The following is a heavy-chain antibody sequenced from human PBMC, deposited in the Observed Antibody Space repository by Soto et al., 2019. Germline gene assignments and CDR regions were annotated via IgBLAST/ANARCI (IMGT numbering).Heavy chain of an antibody. CDR1: GGSFSGYY. Sequence: SETLSLTCAVYGGSFSGYYWSWIRQPPGKGLEWIGEINHSGSTNYNPSLKSRVTISVDTSKNQFSLKRSSVTAADTAVYYCATARGPGAFDIWGQGTMVTVSS. J-gene: IGHJ3*02. D-gene: IGHD3-10*01. V-gene: IGHV4-34*01. CDR3: ATARGPGAFDI. CDR2: INHSGST.